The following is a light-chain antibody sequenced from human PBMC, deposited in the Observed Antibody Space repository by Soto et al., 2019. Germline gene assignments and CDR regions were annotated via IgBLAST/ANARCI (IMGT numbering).Light chain of an antibody. CDR1: RSLRSGD. CDR2: GAS. J-gene: IGKJ1*01. Sequence: PGESATLSRRASRSLRSGDLACDQQIPGLAPGLLIYGASSRATGIPDGFSGSGSGTDFNLTVNRLAPEDFAVYYCHQYATSPRTFGQGTKVDIK. CDR3: HQYATSPRT. V-gene: IGKV3-20*01.